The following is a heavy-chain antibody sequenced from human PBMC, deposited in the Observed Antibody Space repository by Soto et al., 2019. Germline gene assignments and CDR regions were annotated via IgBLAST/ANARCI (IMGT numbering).Heavy chain of an antibody. Sequence: GASVKVPCKASGFTFTSSAVQWVRQARGRRLEWIGWIVVGSGNTNYAQKFQERVTITRDMSTSTAYMELSSLRSEDTAVYYCAAGITMVRGVPTPNWYFDLWGRGTLVTVSS. D-gene: IGHD3-10*01. CDR1: GFTFTSSA. CDR2: IVVGSGNT. CDR3: AAGITMVRGVPTPNWYFDL. J-gene: IGHJ2*01. V-gene: IGHV1-58*01.